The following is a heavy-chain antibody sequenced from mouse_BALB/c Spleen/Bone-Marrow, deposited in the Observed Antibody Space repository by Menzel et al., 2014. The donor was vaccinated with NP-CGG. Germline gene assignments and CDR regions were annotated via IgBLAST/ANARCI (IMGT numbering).Heavy chain of an antibody. D-gene: IGHD2-1*01. V-gene: IGHV1-4*02. J-gene: IGHJ3*01. CDR2: IDPNSGYT. Sequence: QVQLQQPAAELARPGASVKMSCKASGYTFTSYMMHWIKQRPGQGLEWIGYIDPNSGYTDYNQKFKDKTTLTADKSSSTVYMQLNSLTSEDSAVYYCSSLLFSPFAYWGQGTLVTVSA. CDR1: GYTFTSYM. CDR3: SSLLFSPFAY.